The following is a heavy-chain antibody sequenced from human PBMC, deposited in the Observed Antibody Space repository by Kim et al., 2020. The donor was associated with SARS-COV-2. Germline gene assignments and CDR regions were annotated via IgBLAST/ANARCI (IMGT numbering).Heavy chain of an antibody. Sequence: GGSLRLSCAASGFTVSSNYMSWVRQAPGKGLEWVSVIYSGGSTYYADSVKGRFTISRHNSKNTLYLQMNSLRAEDTAVYYCARDVGEGVANPGLWSSSSGLGYWGQGTLVTVSS. D-gene: IGHD6-6*01. V-gene: IGHV3-53*04. CDR1: GFTVSSNY. J-gene: IGHJ4*02. CDR3: ARDVGEGVANPGLWSSSSGLGY. CDR2: IYSGGST.